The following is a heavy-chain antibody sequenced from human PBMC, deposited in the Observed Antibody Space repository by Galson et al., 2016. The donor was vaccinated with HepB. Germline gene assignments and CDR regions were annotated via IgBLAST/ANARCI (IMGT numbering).Heavy chain of an antibody. CDR1: GFLFDSYW. J-gene: IGHJ6*04. CDR2: INSYGTIT. D-gene: IGHD1-1*01. CDR3: ARPPGTSGPYAMEV. V-gene: IGHV3-74*01. Sequence: SLRLSCAASGFLFDSYWIHWVRQAPGKGLVWVSRINSYGTITSYADSVKGRFIISRDNAKRMVYLQMDNLRAEDTAVYYCARPPGTSGPYAMEVWGKGTAVKVSS.